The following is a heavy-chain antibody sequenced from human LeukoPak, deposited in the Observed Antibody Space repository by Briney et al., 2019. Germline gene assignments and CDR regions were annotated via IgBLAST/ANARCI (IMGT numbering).Heavy chain of an antibody. J-gene: IGHJ4*02. Sequence: SETLSLTCTVSGGSISSSSYYWGWIRQPPGKGLEWIGSIYYSGSTYYNPSLKSRVTISVDTSKNQFSLKLSSVTAADTAVYYCARQTAGGWFREFYRPYYFDYWGQGTLVTVSS. CDR2: IYYSGST. V-gene: IGHV4-39*01. D-gene: IGHD3-10*01. CDR3: ARQTAGGWFREFYRPYYFDY. CDR1: GGSISSSSYY.